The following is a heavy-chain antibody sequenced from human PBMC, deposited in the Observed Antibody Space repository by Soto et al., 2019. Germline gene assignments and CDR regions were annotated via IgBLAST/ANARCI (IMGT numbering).Heavy chain of an antibody. Sequence: SETLSLTCTVSGGSISSGDYYWGWIRQPPGKGLEWIGYIYYSGSTYYNPSLKSRVTISVDTSKNQFSLKLSSVTAADTAVYYCARGRDYSNYYYYGMDVWGQGTTVTVYS. J-gene: IGHJ6*02. CDR2: IYYSGST. V-gene: IGHV4-30-4*01. CDR1: GGSISSGDYY. D-gene: IGHD4-4*01. CDR3: ARGRDYSNYYYYGMDV.